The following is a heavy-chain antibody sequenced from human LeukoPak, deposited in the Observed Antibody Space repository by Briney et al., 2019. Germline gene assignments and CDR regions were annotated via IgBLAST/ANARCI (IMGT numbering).Heavy chain of an antibody. J-gene: IGHJ4*02. V-gene: IGHV3-23*01. D-gene: IGHD4-17*01. CDR2: ISGSGGTT. CDR1: GFTFNTYA. CDR3: ARDPDYGDYALDY. Sequence: PGGSLRLSCAASGFTFNTYAMSWLRQAPGKGLEWVSGISGSGGTTYYADSVKGRYTIARDKSKNTLYLQMNSLRAEDTAVYYCARDPDYGDYALDYWGQGTLVTVSS.